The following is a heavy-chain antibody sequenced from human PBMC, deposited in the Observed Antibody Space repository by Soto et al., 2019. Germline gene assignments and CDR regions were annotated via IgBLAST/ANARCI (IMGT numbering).Heavy chain of an antibody. J-gene: IGHJ6*02. CDR3: ARARYYDSREPYYYYGMDV. Sequence: SETLSLTCTVSGGSVSSGSYYWSWIRQPPGKGLEWIGYIYYSGSTNYNPSLKSRVTISVDTSKNQFSLKLSSVTAADTAVYYCARARYYDSREPYYYYGMDVWGQGTTVTVSS. D-gene: IGHD3-22*01. CDR2: IYYSGST. V-gene: IGHV4-61*01. CDR1: GGSVSSGSYY.